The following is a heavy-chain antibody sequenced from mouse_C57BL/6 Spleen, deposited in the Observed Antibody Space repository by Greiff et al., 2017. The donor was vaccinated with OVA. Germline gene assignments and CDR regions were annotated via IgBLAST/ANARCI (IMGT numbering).Heavy chain of an antibody. CDR3: ARRYGSYWYFDV. V-gene: IGHV1-18*01. Sequence: QLQQSGPELVKPGASVKIPCKASGYTFTDYNMDWVKQSHGKSLEWIGDINPNNGGTIYNQKFKGKATLTVDKSSSTAYMELRSLTSEDTAVYYCARRYGSYWYFDVWGTGTTVTVSS. J-gene: IGHJ1*03. D-gene: IGHD2-2*01. CDR1: GYTFTDYN. CDR2: INPNNGGT.